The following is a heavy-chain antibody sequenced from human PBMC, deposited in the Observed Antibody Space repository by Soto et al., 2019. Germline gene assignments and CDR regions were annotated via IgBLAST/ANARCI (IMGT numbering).Heavy chain of an antibody. V-gene: IGHV1-18*01. CDR1: GYTFTSYG. Sequence: QVQLVQSGGEVKKPGASVKVSCKASGYTFTSYGISWVRQAPGQGLEGMGWISAYNGDTNYPQKLQGRVTMTIDKSTNTAYMDLRSLRSDDTAVYYCARAATNLAPDQLERVGGYYYSYMDVWGQGTTVTVSS. D-gene: IGHD1-1*01. J-gene: IGHJ6*03. CDR3: ARAATNLAPDQLERVGGYYYSYMDV. CDR2: ISAYNGDT.